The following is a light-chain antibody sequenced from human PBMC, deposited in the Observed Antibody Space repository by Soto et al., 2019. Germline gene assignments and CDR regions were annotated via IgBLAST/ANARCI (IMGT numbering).Light chain of an antibody. J-gene: IGKJ3*01. Sequence: EIVMTQSPATLSVSPGDRATLSCRASQSVSINLAWYQQKPGQAPRLLIYGASTRAAGIPARFSGSVSGTEFTLPISSLQSEDFAVYYCQHYNGWPFTFGPGTKVDIK. CDR3: QHYNGWPFT. CDR2: GAS. V-gene: IGKV3-15*01. CDR1: QSVSIN.